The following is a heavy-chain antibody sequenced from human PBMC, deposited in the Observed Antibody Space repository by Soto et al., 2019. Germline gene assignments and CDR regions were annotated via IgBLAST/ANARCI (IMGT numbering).Heavy chain of an antibody. J-gene: IGHJ4*02. D-gene: IGHD4-17*01. CDR2: ISGSGGST. CDR1: GFTFSTNA. Sequence: EVQLLESGGGLVQPGGSLRLSCAASGFTFSTNAMSWVRQAPGKGLEWVSVISGSGGSTNYADSVKGRFTISRDNSKNTLYLQMNSLRAEDTAVYYCAKEYRSATVTTRRFDYWGQGTPVTVSS. V-gene: IGHV3-23*01. CDR3: AKEYRSATVTTRRFDY.